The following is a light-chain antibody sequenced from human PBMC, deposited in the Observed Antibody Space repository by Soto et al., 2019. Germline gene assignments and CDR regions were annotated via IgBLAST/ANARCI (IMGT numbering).Light chain of an antibody. J-gene: IGKJ5*01. CDR3: QQTKSFPST. V-gene: IGKV1D-12*01. CDR1: YGISSW. CDR2: AAS. Sequence: DIQMTQSPSFVSASVGDGVTISCRASYGISSWLAWYQQKPGKAPKLLIHAASTLQDGVPSRFSGSGSGTDFTLTISSLQPEDFAVYYCQQTKSFPSTFGQGTRLDIK.